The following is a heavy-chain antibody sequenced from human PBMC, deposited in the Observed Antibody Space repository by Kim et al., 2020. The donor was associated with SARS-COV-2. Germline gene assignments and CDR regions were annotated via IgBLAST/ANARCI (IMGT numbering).Heavy chain of an antibody. Sequence: GGSLRLSCAASGFTFSSYDMHWVRQATGKGLEWVSAIGTAGDTYYPGSVKGRFTISRENAKNSLYLQMNSLRAGDTAVYYCARLGYYDSSGYYSRAFDIWGQGTMVTVSS. CDR1: GFTFSSYD. CDR3: ARLGYYDSSGYYSRAFDI. D-gene: IGHD3-22*01. J-gene: IGHJ3*02. V-gene: IGHV3-13*01. CDR2: IGTAGDT.